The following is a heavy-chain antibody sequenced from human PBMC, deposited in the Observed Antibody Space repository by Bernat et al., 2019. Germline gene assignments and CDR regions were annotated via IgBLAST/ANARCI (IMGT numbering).Heavy chain of an antibody. CDR3: AREHRGGDSYKWFDP. CDR2: INQDGSGK. CDR1: GLTFSNYW. V-gene: IGHV3-7*03. J-gene: IGHJ5*02. D-gene: IGHD5-18*01. Sequence: EVQLAESGGGLVQPGGSLRLSCSASGLTFSNYWMSWVRQAPGKGLEWVANINQDGSGKFYVDSVKGRFTISRDNAKNSVYLQMNSLKVEDTAFYYCAREHRGGDSYKWFDPWGQGTLVTVSS.